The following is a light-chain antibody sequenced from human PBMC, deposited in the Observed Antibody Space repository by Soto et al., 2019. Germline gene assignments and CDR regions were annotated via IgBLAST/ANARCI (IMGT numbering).Light chain of an antibody. Sequence: QSVLTQPPSVSGAPGQRVTISCTGSSSNIGAGYDVHWYQQLPGTAPKPRIYGNSNRPSGVPDRFSGSKSGTSASLAITGLQAEDEADYYCQSYDSSLSGSVFGRGTKLTVL. CDR2: GNS. CDR3: QSYDSSLSGSV. V-gene: IGLV1-40*01. J-gene: IGLJ3*02. CDR1: SSNIGAGYD.